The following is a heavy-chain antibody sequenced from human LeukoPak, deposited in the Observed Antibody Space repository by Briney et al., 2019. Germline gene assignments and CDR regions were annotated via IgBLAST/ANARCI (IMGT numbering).Heavy chain of an antibody. CDR1: GGSFSGYY. V-gene: IGHV4-34*01. CDR3: ARDNKGDFDY. D-gene: IGHD2/OR15-2a*01. CDR2: INHSGST. J-gene: IGHJ4*02. Sequence: SETLSLTCAVYGGSFSGYYWSWIRQPPGKGLEWIGEINHSGSTNYNPSLKSRVTISVDTSKNQFSLKLSSVTAADTAVYYCARDNKGDFDYWGQGTLVTVSS.